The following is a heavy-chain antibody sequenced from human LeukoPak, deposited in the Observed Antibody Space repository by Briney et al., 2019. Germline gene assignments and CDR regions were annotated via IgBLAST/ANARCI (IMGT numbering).Heavy chain of an antibody. J-gene: IGHJ3*02. Sequence: GGSLRLSCAASGFTFSSYSINWVRQAPGKGLEWVSSMSSSSSYIYYADSVKGRFTISRDNAKNSLYLQMNSLRAEDAAVYYCARDLLYYYDSSPRAFDIWGQGTMVTVSS. D-gene: IGHD3-22*01. V-gene: IGHV3-21*01. CDR3: ARDLLYYYDSSPRAFDI. CDR2: MSSSSSYI. CDR1: GFTFSSYS.